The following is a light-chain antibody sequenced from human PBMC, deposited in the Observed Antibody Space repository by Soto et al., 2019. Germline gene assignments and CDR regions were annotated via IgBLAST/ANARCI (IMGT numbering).Light chain of an antibody. CDR2: DAS. CDR1: QSISNL. CDR3: QQYEDIPIT. J-gene: IGKJ5*01. Sequence: DIQMTQSPSSLSASVGDRVTITCRASQSISNLLNWYQQKPGKAPRLLIYDASNLETGVPSRFSGSGSGTDFTFTISSLQPEDIATYYCQQYEDIPITFGQGTRLEIK. V-gene: IGKV1-33*01.